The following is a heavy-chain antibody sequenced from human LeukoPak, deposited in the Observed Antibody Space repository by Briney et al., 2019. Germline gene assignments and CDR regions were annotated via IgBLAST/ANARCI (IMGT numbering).Heavy chain of an antibody. CDR2: ISTGSNYI. V-gene: IGHV3-21*01. D-gene: IGHD6-19*01. J-gene: IGHJ3*02. CDR3: AKIISDWSRGAFDI. Sequence: PGGSLRLSCAASGFSFSSYTMNWVRQAPGKGLEWVSSISTGSNYIYYADSVKGRFTISRDNAKNSLYLQMNSLRAEDTAVYYCAKIISDWSRGAFDIWGQGTMVTVSS. CDR1: GFSFSSYT.